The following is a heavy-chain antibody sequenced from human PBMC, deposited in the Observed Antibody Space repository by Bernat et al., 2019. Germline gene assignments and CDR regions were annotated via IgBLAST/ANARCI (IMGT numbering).Heavy chain of an antibody. Sequence: QVQLVQSGAEVKKPGASVKVSCKASGYTFTSYGISWVRQAPGQGLEWMGWISAYNGNTNYAQKRQGRVTMTKDTSTSTAYMELRSLRSDDTAVYYCARDNREVAVAGTTVYWGQGTLVTVSS. D-gene: IGHD6-19*01. CDR1: GYTFTSYG. V-gene: IGHV1-18*01. J-gene: IGHJ4*02. CDR2: ISAYNGNT. CDR3: ARDNREVAVAGTTVY.